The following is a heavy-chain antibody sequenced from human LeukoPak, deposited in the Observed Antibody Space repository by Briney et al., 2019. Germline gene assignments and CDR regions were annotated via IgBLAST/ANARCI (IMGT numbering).Heavy chain of an antibody. CDR3: ARVLSTSGYYYYGMDV. D-gene: IGHD4-11*01. CDR1: GYTFTSYG. V-gene: IGHV1-46*01. J-gene: IGHJ6*02. CDR2: INPSGGST. Sequence: ASVKVSCKASGYTFTSYGISWVRQAPGQGLEWMGIINPSGGSTSYAQKFQGRVTMTRDTSTSTVYMELSSLRSEDTAVYYCARVLSTSGYYYYGMDVWGQGTTVTVSS.